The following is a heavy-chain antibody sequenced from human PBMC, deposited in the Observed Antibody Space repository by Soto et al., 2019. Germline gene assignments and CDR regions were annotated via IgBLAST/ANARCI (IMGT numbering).Heavy chain of an antibody. CDR1: GYIFVNYG. CDR3: VMVDNYVTPTPQDV. V-gene: IGHV1-18*01. CDR2: MSSYTGNT. Sequence: QVQLGQSGDEVKKPGASVKVSCKASGYIFVNYGIAWVRQAPGQGHEWMGWMSSYTGNTHSATKVQGRLTMTTDTSTSTAYMDLGSLTSDDTAVYYCVMVDNYVTPTPQDVWGQGTTVTVSS. D-gene: IGHD3-16*01. J-gene: IGHJ6*02.